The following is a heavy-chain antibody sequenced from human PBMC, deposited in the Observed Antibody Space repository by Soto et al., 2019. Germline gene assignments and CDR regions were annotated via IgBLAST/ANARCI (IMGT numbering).Heavy chain of an antibody. V-gene: IGHV3-23*01. J-gene: IGHJ4*02. CDR2: ISGSDDST. Sequence: EVQLLESGGGLVQPGGSLRLSCAASGFTFSSYAMSWVRQAPGKGLEWVSVISGSDDSTYYADSVKGRFTISRDNSKNTLYLQMNSLRAQDTAVYYCAKWSSSSTFDYWGQGTLVTVSS. CDR3: AKWSSSSTFDY. D-gene: IGHD6-6*01. CDR1: GFTFSSYA.